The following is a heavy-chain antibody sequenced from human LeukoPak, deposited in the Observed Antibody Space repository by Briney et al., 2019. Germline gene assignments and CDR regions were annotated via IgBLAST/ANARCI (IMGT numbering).Heavy chain of an antibody. CDR3: ARDFRSSAWYIGDY. CDR1: GFTFSSYS. J-gene: IGHJ4*02. CDR2: ISGGGAPV. V-gene: IGHV3-48*01. D-gene: IGHD6-13*01. Sequence: GGSLRLSCAASGFTFSSYSMTWVRLAPGKGLEWVSYISGGGAPVYYADSVEGRFTVSRDNVKNSLYLQMHDLRVDDTAVYFCARDFRSSAWYIGDYWGQGVQVTVSS.